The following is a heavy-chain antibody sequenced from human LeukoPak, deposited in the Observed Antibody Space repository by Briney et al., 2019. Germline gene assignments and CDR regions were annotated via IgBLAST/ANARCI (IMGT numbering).Heavy chain of an antibody. V-gene: IGHV4-61*02. J-gene: IGHJ4*02. CDR2: IYTSGST. D-gene: IGHD3-22*01. Sequence: SETLSLTCSVSGGSNSSGSYYWSWIRQPAGKGLELIGRIYTSGSTNYNPSLKSRVTISVDTSKNQFSLKRSSVTAADTAVYYCARVSAYIDYYDSSGYFDYWGQGALVTVAS. CDR3: ARVSAYIDYYDSSGYFDY. CDR1: GGSNSSGSYY.